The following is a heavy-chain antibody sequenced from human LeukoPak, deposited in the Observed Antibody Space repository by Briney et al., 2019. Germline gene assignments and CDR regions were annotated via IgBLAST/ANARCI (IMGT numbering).Heavy chain of an antibody. J-gene: IGHJ4*02. CDR3: ARDDTEVSFDY. CDR2: ISAYNGNT. Sequence: ASVKVSCKASGYTFTNSGISWVRQAPGQGLEWMGWISAYNGNTNYAQKLQGRVTMTTDTSTSTAYMALRSLRSDDTAVYYCARDDTEVSFDYWGQGTLVTVSS. CDR1: GYTFTNSG. V-gene: IGHV1-18*01.